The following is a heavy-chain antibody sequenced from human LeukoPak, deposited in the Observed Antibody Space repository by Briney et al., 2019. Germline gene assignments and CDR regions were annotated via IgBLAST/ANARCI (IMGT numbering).Heavy chain of an antibody. CDR1: GGTFSSYA. CDR3: ARGFGDITMMVSFDY. V-gene: IGHV1-69*13. J-gene: IGHJ4*02. CDR2: IIPIFGTA. D-gene: IGHD3-22*01. Sequence: ASVKVSCKASGGTFSSYAISWVRQAPGQGLEWMGGIIPIFGTANYAQKFQGRVTITADESTSTAYMELSSLRSEDTAVYYCARGFGDITMMVSFDYWGQGTLVTVSS.